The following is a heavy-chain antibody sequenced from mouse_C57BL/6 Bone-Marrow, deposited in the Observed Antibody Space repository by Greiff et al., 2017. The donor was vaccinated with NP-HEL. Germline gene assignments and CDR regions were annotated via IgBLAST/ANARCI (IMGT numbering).Heavy chain of an antibody. D-gene: IGHD4-1*02. V-gene: IGHV5-4*03. CDR3: ARGQLRRDYYAMDN. J-gene: IGHJ4*01. CDR2: ISDGGSYT. CDR1: GFTFSSYA. Sequence: EVNLVESGGGLVKPGGSLKLSCAASGFTFSSYAMSWVRQTPGQRLEWVATISDGGSYTYYPDNVKGRFTISRDNAKNNLYLQMSHLKSEDTAMYYCARGQLRRDYYAMDNWGQGTPVTVSS.